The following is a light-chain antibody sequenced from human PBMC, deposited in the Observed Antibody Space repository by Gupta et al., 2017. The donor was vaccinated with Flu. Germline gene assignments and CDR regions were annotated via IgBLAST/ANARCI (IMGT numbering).Light chain of an antibody. CDR1: QDISNS. CDR3: QKDNSVPWT. V-gene: IGKV1-27*01. Sequence: PSSLSASLGDRVTITCRASQDISNSLDWYQQTPGKVPKLVIFGASTLQSGVPSRFSGSGSGTEFTLTISSLQPEDVATYYCQKDNSVPWTFGQGTKVEIK. CDR2: GAS. J-gene: IGKJ1*01.